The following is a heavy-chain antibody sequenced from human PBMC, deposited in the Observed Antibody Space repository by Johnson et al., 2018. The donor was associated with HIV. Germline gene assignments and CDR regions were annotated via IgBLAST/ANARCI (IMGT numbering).Heavy chain of an antibody. CDR1: GFTFSSYA. V-gene: IGHV3-23*04. J-gene: IGHJ3*02. CDR3: AKESRYSARYNWNDGYAFDI. CDR2: ISGSGGST. Sequence: VQLVESGGGLVQPGGYLRLSCAASGFTFSSYAMSWVRQAPGKGLEWVSTISGSGGSTYYAVSVKGRFTISRDNSKNTVYLQMDSLRAEDTGLYYCAKESRYSARYNWNDGYAFDIWGQGTMVTVSS. D-gene: IGHD1-1*01.